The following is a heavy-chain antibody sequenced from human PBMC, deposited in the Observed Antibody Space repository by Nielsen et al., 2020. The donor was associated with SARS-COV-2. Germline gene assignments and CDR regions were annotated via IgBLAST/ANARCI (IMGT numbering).Heavy chain of an antibody. J-gene: IGHJ6*02. CDR3: ARDTGVPAATHYGMDV. CDR2: INPNSGGT. V-gene: IGHV1-2*02. D-gene: IGHD2-2*01. Sequence: ASVKVSCKASGYTFTGYYMHWVRQAPGQGLEWMGWINPNSGGTNYAQKFQGRVTMTRDTSISTAYMELSRLRSDDTAVYYCARDTGVPAATHYGMDVWGQGTTVTDSS. CDR1: GYTFTGYY.